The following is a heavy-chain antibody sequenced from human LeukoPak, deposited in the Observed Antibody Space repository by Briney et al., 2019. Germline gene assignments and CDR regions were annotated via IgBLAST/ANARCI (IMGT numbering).Heavy chain of an antibody. Sequence: GGSLRLSCAASGFTFSSDGMHWVRQAPGKGLEWVAFIRYDGSNKYYADSVKGRFTISRDNSKNTLYLQMNSLRAEDTAVYYCAKGDDIVVVPAAMGDDAFDIWGQGTMVTVSS. D-gene: IGHD2-2*01. CDR2: IRYDGSNK. V-gene: IGHV3-30*02. CDR1: GFTFSSDG. CDR3: AKGDDIVVVPAAMGDDAFDI. J-gene: IGHJ3*02.